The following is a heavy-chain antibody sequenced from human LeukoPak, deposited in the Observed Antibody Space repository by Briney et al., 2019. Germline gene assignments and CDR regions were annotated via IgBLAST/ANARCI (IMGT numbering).Heavy chain of an antibody. CDR2: INSDGSNT. Sequence: GGSLRLSCAASGLTFSSSWMYWVRQAPGKGLVWVSDINSDGSNTRYADSVRGRFTISRDNAKEMVHLQMNSLRAEDTAVYYCARAVSGRQAIDYWGQGTLVTVSS. V-gene: IGHV3-74*01. CDR3: ARAVSGRQAIDY. D-gene: IGHD6-19*01. J-gene: IGHJ4*02. CDR1: GLTFSSSW.